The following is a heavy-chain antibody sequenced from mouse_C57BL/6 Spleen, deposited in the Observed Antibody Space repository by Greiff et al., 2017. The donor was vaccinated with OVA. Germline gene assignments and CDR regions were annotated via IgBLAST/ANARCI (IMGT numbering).Heavy chain of an antibody. V-gene: IGHV1-50*01. J-gene: IGHJ2*01. Sequence: QVQLQQSGAELVKPGASVKLSCKASGYTFTSYWMQWVKQRPGQGLEWIGEIDPSDSYTNYNQKFKGKATLTVDTSSSTAYMQLSSLTSEDSAVYYYAREAVKAYWGQGTTLTVSS. CDR2: IDPSDSYT. CDR3: AREAVKAY. CDR1: GYTFTSYW.